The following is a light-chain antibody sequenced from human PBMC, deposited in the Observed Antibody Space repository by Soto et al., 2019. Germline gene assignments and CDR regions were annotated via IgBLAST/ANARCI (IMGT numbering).Light chain of an antibody. CDR2: EVS. V-gene: IGLV2-14*01. CDR1: SSDVGGYNY. J-gene: IGLJ1*01. CDR3: ISFTRSSTFV. Sequence: QSALTQPASVSGSPGQSITISCTGTSSDVGGYNYVSWYQQHPGKAPKLLINEVSNRPSGVSNRFSGSKSGNTASLTISGLQAEDEADYYCISFTRSSTFVFGIGTKVTGL.